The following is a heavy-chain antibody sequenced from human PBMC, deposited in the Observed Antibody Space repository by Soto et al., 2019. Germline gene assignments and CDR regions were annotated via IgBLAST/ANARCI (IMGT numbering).Heavy chain of an antibody. CDR3: AREYYGTPTWIDY. V-gene: IGHV1-18*04. J-gene: IGHJ4*02. Sequence: QVQLVQSAPELQRPGDSVKVSCKTSGYTFTSYPYSWVRQAPGQGLEWMGWVNSYDGTTKVAQQFPGRITLTADKSAATAFMELRRLTSDDTAVYSCAREYYGTPTWIDYWGQGTLVAVSS. CDR1: GYTFTSYP. CDR2: VNSYDGTT. D-gene: IGHD4-17*01.